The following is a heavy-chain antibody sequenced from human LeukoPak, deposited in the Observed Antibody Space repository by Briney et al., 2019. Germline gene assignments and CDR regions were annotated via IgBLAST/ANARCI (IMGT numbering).Heavy chain of an antibody. CDR1: GYSISSGYY. CDR2: IYHSGST. J-gene: IGHJ5*02. CDR3: ASSVLRDWFDP. D-gene: IGHD4-23*01. Sequence: PSETLSLTCIVSGYSISSGYYWGWIRQPPGKGLEWIGSIYHSGSTYYNPSLKSRVTISVDTSKNQFSLKLSSVTAADTAVYYCASSVLRDWFDPWGQGTLVTVSS. V-gene: IGHV4-38-2*02.